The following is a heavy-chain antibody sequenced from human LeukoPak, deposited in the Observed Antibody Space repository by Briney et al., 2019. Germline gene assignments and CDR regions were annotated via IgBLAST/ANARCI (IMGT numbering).Heavy chain of an antibody. D-gene: IGHD5-18*01. Sequence: ASVKVSCKASGCTFTGYYMHWVRQAPGQGLEWMGWINPNSGGTNYAQKFQGRVTMTRDTSISTAYMELSRLRSDDTAVYYCASSTAMDYYYGMDVWGQGTTVTVSS. CDR3: ASSTAMDYYYGMDV. CDR1: GCTFTGYY. CDR2: INPNSGGT. V-gene: IGHV1-2*02. J-gene: IGHJ6*02.